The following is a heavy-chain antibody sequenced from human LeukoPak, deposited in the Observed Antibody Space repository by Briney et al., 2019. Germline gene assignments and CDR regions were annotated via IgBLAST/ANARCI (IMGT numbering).Heavy chain of an antibody. Sequence: GGSLRLSCAASGFTFSSYWMSWVRQAPGKGLEWVANIKQDGNEKYYVDSVKGRFTISRDNAKNSLYLQMNSLRAEDTAVYYCVRMGRYGDYDYWGQGTLVTVSS. CDR3: VRMGRYGDYDY. D-gene: IGHD4-17*01. J-gene: IGHJ4*02. CDR1: GFTFSSYW. V-gene: IGHV3-7*01. CDR2: IKQDGNEK.